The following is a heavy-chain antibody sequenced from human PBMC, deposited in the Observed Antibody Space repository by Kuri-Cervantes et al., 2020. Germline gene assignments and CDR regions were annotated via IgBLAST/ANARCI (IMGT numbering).Heavy chain of an antibody. CDR3: ASTDYYDSSGYSPIDY. V-gene: IGHV3-30*03. D-gene: IGHD3-22*01. CDR2: ISDDGSKR. Sequence: GESLKISCAASGFTFSNFVMHWVRQDPGKGLEWVALISDDGSKRYFADSVKDRFTISRDNSKNTLYLQMNSLRAEDTAVYYCASTDYYDSSGYSPIDYWGQGTLVTVSS. CDR1: GFTFSNFV. J-gene: IGHJ4*02.